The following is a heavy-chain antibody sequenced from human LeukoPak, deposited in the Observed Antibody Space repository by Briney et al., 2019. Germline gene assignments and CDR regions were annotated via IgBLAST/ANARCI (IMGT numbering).Heavy chain of an antibody. CDR2: ISSSSYI. CDR3: ARAPGYYFDY. Sequence: GGSLRLSCAASGFTFSTYSMKWVRQAPGKGLEWVSSISSSSYIYYADSVKGRFTISRDNSKNTLYLQMNSLRVEDTAVYYCARAPGYYFDYWGQGTPVTVSS. CDR1: GFTFSTYS. V-gene: IGHV3-21*01. J-gene: IGHJ4*02.